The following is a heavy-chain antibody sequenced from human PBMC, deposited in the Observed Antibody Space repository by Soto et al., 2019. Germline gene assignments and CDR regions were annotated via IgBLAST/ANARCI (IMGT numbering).Heavy chain of an antibody. V-gene: IGHV1-69*01. CDR3: AREVEVHTPVFGF. J-gene: IGHJ4*02. CDR1: GGTFNNYA. CDR2: ISPMFGKA. D-gene: IGHD2-2*01. Sequence: QVQLVQSGAEVKRPGSSVKVSCKASGGTFNNYAINWVRQAPGQGLEWMGDISPMFGKANYAQKFQGRVKITADDSKATAHLELSSLRSEDTALYFCAREVEVHTPVFGFWGQGSLVTVSS.